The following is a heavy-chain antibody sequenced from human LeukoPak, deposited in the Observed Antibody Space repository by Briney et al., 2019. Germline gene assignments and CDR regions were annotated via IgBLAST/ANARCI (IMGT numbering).Heavy chain of an antibody. CDR1: GYSFTSYW. V-gene: IGHV5-51*01. D-gene: IGHD5-18*01. CDR2: IYPGDSDT. J-gene: IGHJ4*02. Sequence: GESLKISCKGSGYSFTSYWIGWVRPMPGKGLEWMGIIYPGDSDTRYSPSFQGQVTISADKSINTAYLQWSSLKDSDTAIYYCARRGEAMDPFDYWGQGTLVTVSS. CDR3: ARRGEAMDPFDY.